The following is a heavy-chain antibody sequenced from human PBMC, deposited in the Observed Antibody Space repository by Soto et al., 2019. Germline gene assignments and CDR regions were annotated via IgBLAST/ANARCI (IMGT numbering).Heavy chain of an antibody. CDR2: INHSGST. CDR3: ARLEGLATISYYFDF. D-gene: IGHD3-9*01. Sequence: ETLSLTCAVYGGSFSGYYWSWIRQPPGKGLEWIGEINHSGSTNYNPSLQSRVTISLDTSKNQFSLKLNSVTAADSAVYFCARLEGLATISYYFDFWGQGALVTVSS. CDR1: GGSFSGYY. V-gene: IGHV4-34*01. J-gene: IGHJ4*02.